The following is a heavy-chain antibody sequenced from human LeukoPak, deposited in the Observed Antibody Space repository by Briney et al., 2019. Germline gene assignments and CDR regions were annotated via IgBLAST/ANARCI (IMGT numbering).Heavy chain of an antibody. CDR2: IWYDGSNK. Sequence: GRSLRLSCAASGFTFSSYGMHWVRQAPGKGLEWVAIIWYDGSNKYYADSVKGRFTISRDKSKNTLYLQMNSLRAEDTAVYYCARVSSSYYYGMDVWGQGTTVTVSS. J-gene: IGHJ6*02. D-gene: IGHD6-13*01. CDR3: ARVSSSYYYGMDV. CDR1: GFTFSSYG. V-gene: IGHV3-33*01.